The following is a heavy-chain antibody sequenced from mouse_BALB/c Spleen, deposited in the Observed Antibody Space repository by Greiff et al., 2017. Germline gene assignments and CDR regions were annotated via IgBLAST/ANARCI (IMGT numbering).Heavy chain of an antibody. CDR1: GYTFTSYW. CDR2: IDPSDSYT. V-gene: IGHV1-69*02. J-gene: IGHJ4*01. Sequence: QVQLQQSGAELVKPGASVKLSCKASGYTFTSYWMHWVKQRPGQGLEWIGEIDPSDSYTNYNQKFKGKATLTVDKSSSTAYMQLSSLTSEDSAVYYCASMDYWGQGTSVTVSS. CDR3: ASMDY.